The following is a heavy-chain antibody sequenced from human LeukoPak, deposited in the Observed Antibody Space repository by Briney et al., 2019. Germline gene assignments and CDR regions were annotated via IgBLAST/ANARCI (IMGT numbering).Heavy chain of an antibody. CDR1: GFDFRNYY. CDR3: TRDEGATVATYRFDF. V-gene: IGHV3-7*01. Sequence: GGSLRLSCEASGFDFRNYYMSWVSQAPGKGLEWLANIKYDGTYTNYKDSVKGRLTLSRDNAKNSVYLQMNSLRAEDTAVYYCTRDEGATVATYRFDFWGRGTLVTVSS. J-gene: IGHJ4*02. D-gene: IGHD4-23*01. CDR2: IKYDGTYT.